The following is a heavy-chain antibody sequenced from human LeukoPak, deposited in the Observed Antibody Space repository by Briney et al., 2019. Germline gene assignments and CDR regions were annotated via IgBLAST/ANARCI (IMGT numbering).Heavy chain of an antibody. CDR1: GFTLSSYG. D-gene: IGHD3-10*01. V-gene: IGHV3-30*02. CDR2: IWYDGSNK. Sequence: GGSLRLSCAASGFTLSSYGMHWVRQAPGKGREWVAFIWYDGSNKYYADSVKGRFTISRDNSKNTLYLQMNSLRAEDTAVYYCAKDWYYYGSGASPYYFDYWGQGTLVTVSS. CDR3: AKDWYYYGSGASPYYFDY. J-gene: IGHJ4*02.